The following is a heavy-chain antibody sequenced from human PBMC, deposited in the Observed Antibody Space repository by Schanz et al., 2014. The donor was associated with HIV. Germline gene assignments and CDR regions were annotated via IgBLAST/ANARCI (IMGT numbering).Heavy chain of an antibody. CDR2: SSHDGSVK. Sequence: QVHLVESGGGVVQPGRSLRLSCVGSGFIFSNYGIHWVRQAPGKGLEWVAVSSHDGSVKFYGDSVKGRFTISRDNSKNRLYLQMNSLRAEDTAVYYCARGRDFFDWSYYPYYWGQGTLVTVSS. CDR3: ARGRDFFDWSYYPYY. V-gene: IGHV3-30*03. CDR1: GFIFSNYG. J-gene: IGHJ4*02. D-gene: IGHD3-9*01.